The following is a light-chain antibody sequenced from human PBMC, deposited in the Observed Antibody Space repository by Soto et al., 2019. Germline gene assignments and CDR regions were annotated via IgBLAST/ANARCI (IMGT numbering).Light chain of an antibody. J-gene: IGLJ2*01. CDR3: PYYTSSLGVV. Sequence: QSVLTHPSSVSGAPGQRVTISCTGGSSNIGAGYDVHWYQQLPGTAPNLLIYGNSNRPSGVPDRFSGTKSGTSASLAITGLQDEDDADYFCPYYTSSLGVVFGGGTKVTVL. V-gene: IGLV1-40*01. CDR1: SSNIGAGYD. CDR2: GNS.